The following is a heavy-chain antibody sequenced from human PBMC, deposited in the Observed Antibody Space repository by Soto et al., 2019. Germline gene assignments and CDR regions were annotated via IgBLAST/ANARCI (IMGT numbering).Heavy chain of an antibody. J-gene: IGHJ4*02. CDR2: ISGSGGST. CDR3: AKARYSSGWSKGDYFDY. Sequence: GGSLRLSCAASGFTFSSYAMSWVRQAPGKGLEWVSAISGSGGSTYYADSVKGRFTISRDNSKNTLYLQMNSLRAEDTAVYYCAKARYSSGWSKGDYFDYWGQGTLVTVSS. V-gene: IGHV3-23*01. CDR1: GFTFSSYA. D-gene: IGHD6-19*01.